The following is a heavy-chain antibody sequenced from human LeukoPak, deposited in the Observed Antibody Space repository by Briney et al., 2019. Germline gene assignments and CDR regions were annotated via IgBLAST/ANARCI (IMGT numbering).Heavy chain of an antibody. CDR3: ARMVRGVYYFDY. D-gene: IGHD3-10*01. CDR1: GGSISSSSYY. CDR2: IYYSGST. V-gene: IGHV4-39*01. Sequence: SEALSLTCTVSGGSISSSSYYWGWIRQPPGKGLEWIGSIYYSGSTYYNPSLKSRVTISVDTSKNQFSLKLSSVTAADTAVYYCARMVRGVYYFDYWGQGTLVTVSS. J-gene: IGHJ4*02.